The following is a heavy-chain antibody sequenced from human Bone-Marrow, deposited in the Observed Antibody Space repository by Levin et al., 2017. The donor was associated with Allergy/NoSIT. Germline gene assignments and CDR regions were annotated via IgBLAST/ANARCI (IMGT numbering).Heavy chain of an antibody. V-gene: IGHV1-2*06. Sequence: ASVKVSCKASGFTFTIYDIHWVRQAPGQGLEWVGRLNPNTGGTDSAQKFMGRVTMTRDTSTTTAFMELTRLRPDDTAIYYCARETIAAPPYDWFDTWGQGALVTVSS. J-gene: IGHJ5*02. CDR2: LNPNTGGT. CDR1: GFTFTIYD. D-gene: IGHD6-13*01. CDR3: ARETIAAPPYDWFDT.